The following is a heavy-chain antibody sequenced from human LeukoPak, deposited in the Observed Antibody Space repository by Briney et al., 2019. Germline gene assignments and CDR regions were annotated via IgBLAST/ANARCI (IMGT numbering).Heavy chain of an antibody. D-gene: IGHD6-13*01. CDR2: ISSNGGST. J-gene: IGHJ4*02. V-gene: IGHV3-64D*06. CDR1: GFTFSSYA. Sequence: GSLRLSCSASGFTFSSYAMHWVRQAPGKGLEYVSAISSNGGSTYYADSVKGRFNISRDNSKNTLYLQMNSLRAEDTAVYYCVKLSFLAAAGNYWGQGTLVTVSS. CDR3: VKLSFLAAAGNY.